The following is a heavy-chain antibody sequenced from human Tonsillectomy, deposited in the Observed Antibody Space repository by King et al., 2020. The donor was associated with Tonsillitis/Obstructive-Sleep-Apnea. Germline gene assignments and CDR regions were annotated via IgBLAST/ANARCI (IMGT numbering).Heavy chain of an antibody. CDR2: INHSGST. Sequence: VQLQQWGAGLLKPSETLSLTCAVYGGSFSGYYWSWIRQPPGKGLEWIGEINHSGSTNYNPSLKSRVTISLDTSKNQFSLKLSSVTAADTALYYCARDRGAFGAAAGPYVQHWGQGTLVTVSS. D-gene: IGHD6-13*01. V-gene: IGHV4-34*01. J-gene: IGHJ1*01. CDR3: ARDRGAFGAAAGPYVQH. CDR1: GGSFSGYY.